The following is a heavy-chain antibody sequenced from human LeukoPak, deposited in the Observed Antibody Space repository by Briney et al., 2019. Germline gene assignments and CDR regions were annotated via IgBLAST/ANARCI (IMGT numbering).Heavy chain of an antibody. CDR3: AKARLVNDFWSGYFDY. CDR1: GFTFSNYG. J-gene: IGHJ4*02. Sequence: GGSLRLSCAASGFTFSNYGMYWVRQAPGKGLEWVAFIWYDGSTKHFADSVKGRFTISRDTSKNTLYLQMDSLRAEDTAVYYCAKARLVNDFWSGYFDYWGQGTLVTVSS. D-gene: IGHD3-3*01. V-gene: IGHV3-30*02. CDR2: IWYDGSTK.